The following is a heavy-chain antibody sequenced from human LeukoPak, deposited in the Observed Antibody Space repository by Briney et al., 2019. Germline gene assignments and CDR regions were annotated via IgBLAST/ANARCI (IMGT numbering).Heavy chain of an antibody. V-gene: IGHV3-30-3*01. D-gene: IGHD3/OR15-3a*01. J-gene: IGHJ4*02. Sequence: TGGSLRLSCAASGFTFSSYAMHWVRQAPGKGLEWVAVISYDGSNKYYADSVKGRFTISRDNSKNTLYLQMNSLRAEDTAVYYCARDGPDWDYWGQGTLVTVSS. CDR2: ISYDGSNK. CDR3: ARDGPDWDY. CDR1: GFTFSSYA.